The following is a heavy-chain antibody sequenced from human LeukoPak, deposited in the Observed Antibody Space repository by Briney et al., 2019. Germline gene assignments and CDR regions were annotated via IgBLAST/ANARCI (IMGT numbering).Heavy chain of an antibody. CDR2: IGSSSTNI. D-gene: IGHD3-9*01. CDR1: GFXFRIYS. CDR3: VRDRDWAFDY. V-gene: IGHV3-48*02. Sequence: GGSLRLSCAASGFXFRIYSINWVRQAPGRGLEWVSYIGSSSTNIYYADSVKGRFTISRDDAKNSLYLQMNSLRDEDTAVYYCVRDRDWAFDYWGQGTLVTVSS. J-gene: IGHJ4*02.